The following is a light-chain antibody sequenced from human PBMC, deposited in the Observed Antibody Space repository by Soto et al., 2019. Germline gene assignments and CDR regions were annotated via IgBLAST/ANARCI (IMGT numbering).Light chain of an antibody. CDR3: CSYARGRIWV. CDR2: VAN. Sequence: QSVLTQPASVSGSPGQSINISCTGTSTDVGSYDLVSWYQLHPGKAPKLVIYVANKRPSGISNRFSVSKSGNTASLTISGLQAEDEAHYYCCSYARGRIWVFGGGTKLTVL. CDR1: STDVGSYDL. V-gene: IGLV2-23*01. J-gene: IGLJ3*02.